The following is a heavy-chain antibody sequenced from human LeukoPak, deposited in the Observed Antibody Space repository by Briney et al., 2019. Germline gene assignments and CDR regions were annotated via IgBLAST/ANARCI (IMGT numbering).Heavy chain of an antibody. V-gene: IGHV1-8*01. CDR1: GYTFTSYD. J-gene: IGHJ6*02. D-gene: IGHD6-13*01. CDR3: ARGGYSSSWYGPRGMDV. Sequence: EASVKVSCKASGYTFTSYDINCVRQATGQGLEWMGWMNPNSGNTGYAQKFQGRVTMTRNTSISTAYMELSSLRSEDTAVYYCARGGYSSSWYGPRGMDVWGQGTTVTVSS. CDR2: MNPNSGNT.